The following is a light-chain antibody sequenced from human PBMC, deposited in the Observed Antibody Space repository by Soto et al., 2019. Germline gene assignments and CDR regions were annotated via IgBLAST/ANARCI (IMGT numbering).Light chain of an antibody. CDR1: QSISSY. J-gene: IGKJ4*01. Sequence: DIQMTQSPSTLSGSVGDRVTITCRASQSISSYLNWYQQKPGKAPKLLIYASSSLQSGVPSRFSGSGSGTDFTLTISSLQPEDFATYYCQQSYLTPLTFGGGTKVDIK. CDR2: ASS. V-gene: IGKV1-39*01. CDR3: QQSYLTPLT.